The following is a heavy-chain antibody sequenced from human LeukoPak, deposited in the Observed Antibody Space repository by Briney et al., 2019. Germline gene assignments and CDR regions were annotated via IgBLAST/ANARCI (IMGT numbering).Heavy chain of an antibody. V-gene: IGHV4-39*07. CDR3: AIDSSGYGRFDY. J-gene: IGHJ4*02. CDR1: GGSISSNSYY. D-gene: IGHD3-22*01. Sequence: SEPLSLNCTVSGGSISSNSYYWGWIRQPPGKGLEWIGSIYYSGSTYYNPSLKSRVTISVDTSKNQFSLKLSSVTAADTAVYYCAIDSSGYGRFDYWGQGTLVTVSS. CDR2: IYYSGST.